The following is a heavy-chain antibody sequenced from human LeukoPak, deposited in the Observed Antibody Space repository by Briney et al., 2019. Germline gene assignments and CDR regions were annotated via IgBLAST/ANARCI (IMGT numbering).Heavy chain of an antibody. Sequence: GGSLRLSCAASGFTFSSYSMNWVRQAPGKGLEWVSSISSSSSYIYYADSVKGRFTISRDNAKNSLYLQMTSLRAEDTAVYYCARDHSGWYPPLDHWGQGTLVTVSS. D-gene: IGHD6-19*01. CDR3: ARDHSGWYPPLDH. J-gene: IGHJ4*02. CDR2: ISSSSSYI. V-gene: IGHV3-21*01. CDR1: GFTFSSYS.